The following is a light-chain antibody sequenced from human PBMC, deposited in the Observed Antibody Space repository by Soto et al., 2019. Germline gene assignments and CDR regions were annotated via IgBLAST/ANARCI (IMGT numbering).Light chain of an antibody. CDR1: QSVSSY. V-gene: IGKV3-11*01. J-gene: IGKJ5*01. Sequence: EIVLTQSPATLSLSPGERATLSCRASQSVSSYLAWYQQKPGQAPRLLIYDASNRATGIPARFSGSGSGTDFTLTISSLEPEDFAVYYCQQRSNWPPGVITFVQGTRLEIK. CDR2: DAS. CDR3: QQRSNWPPGVIT.